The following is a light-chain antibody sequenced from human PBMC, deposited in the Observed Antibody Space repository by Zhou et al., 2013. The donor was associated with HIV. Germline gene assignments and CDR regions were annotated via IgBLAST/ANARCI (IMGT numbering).Light chain of an antibody. J-gene: IGKJ1*01. V-gene: IGKV1-5*03. CDR1: QSISSW. CDR2: KAS. CDR3: QQCNSYSSWT. Sequence: DIQMTQSPSTLSASVGDRVIITCRASQSISSWLAWYQQKPGKSPNLLISKASSLESGVPSRFSGSGSGTEFTLTISSLQPDDFATYYCQQCNSYSSWTFGQGTKVE.